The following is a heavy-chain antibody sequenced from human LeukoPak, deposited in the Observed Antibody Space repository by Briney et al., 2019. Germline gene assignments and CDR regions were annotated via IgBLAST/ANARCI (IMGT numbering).Heavy chain of an antibody. CDR1: GGSVSSGDYY. D-gene: IGHD2-2*02. Sequence: PSETLSLTCTVSGGSVSSGDYYWSWIRQPPGKGLEWIGEINHSGSTNYNPSLKSRVTISVDTSKNQFSLKLSSVTAADTAVYYCARFYCSSTSCYTGGYGMDVWGQGTTVTVSS. CDR2: INHSGST. CDR3: ARFYCSSTSCYTGGYGMDV. V-gene: IGHV4-61*08. J-gene: IGHJ6*02.